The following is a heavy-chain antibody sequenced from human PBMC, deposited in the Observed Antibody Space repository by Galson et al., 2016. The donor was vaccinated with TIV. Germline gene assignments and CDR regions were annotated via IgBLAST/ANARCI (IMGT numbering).Heavy chain of an antibody. V-gene: IGHV4-34*01. J-gene: IGHJ4*02. CDR2: INHSGST. CDR1: GGSFSGYC. CDR3: ARGGRDGYNYVPEKAIDS. Sequence: SETLSLTCGVYGGSFSGYCWSWIRQPPGKGLEWIGEINHSGSTNYNPSLKSRVTISLDTSKNQFPLKLSSVTAADTAVYYCARGGRDGYNYVPEKAIDSWGQGTLVTVSS. D-gene: IGHD5-24*01.